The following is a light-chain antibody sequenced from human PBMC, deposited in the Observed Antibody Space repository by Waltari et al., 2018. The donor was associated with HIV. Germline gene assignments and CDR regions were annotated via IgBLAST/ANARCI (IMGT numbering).Light chain of an antibody. Sequence: QSVLTQPPSVSGAPGQRVTISCTGSSSNIGAGYDVHWYQQFPGSAPTLLINGNVNRPAGGPDRFSDSKSGTSASLAITGLQAEDEADYYCQSYDSSLSGSVFGGGTKLTVL. CDR3: QSYDSSLSGSV. CDR2: GNV. CDR1: SSNIGAGYD. V-gene: IGLV1-40*01. J-gene: IGLJ3*02.